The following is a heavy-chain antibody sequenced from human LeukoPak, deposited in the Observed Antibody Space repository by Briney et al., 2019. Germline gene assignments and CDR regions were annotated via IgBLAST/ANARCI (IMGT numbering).Heavy chain of an antibody. J-gene: IGHJ5*02. CDR1: VYTFTTYD. V-gene: IGHV1-8*01. CDR3: ARGPNKSDGGNSGSAWFDP. D-gene: IGHD4-23*01. CDR2: MNPNSGNT. Sequence: GASVKVSFKSSVYTFTTYDINWVRQATGQGLEWMGWMNPNSGNTGYAQKFQGRVTMTRNTSISKAYMELSSLRSQDTAVYYCARGPNKSDGGNSGSAWFDPWGQGTLVTVSS.